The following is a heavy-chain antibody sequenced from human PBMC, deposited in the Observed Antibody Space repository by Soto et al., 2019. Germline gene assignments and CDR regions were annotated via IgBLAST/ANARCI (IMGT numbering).Heavy chain of an antibody. D-gene: IGHD3-22*01. V-gene: IGHV3-23*01. CDR3: AKGGPYYYDSSGYYDY. CDR2: ISGSGGRT. CDR1: GFTFSSYA. Sequence: EVQLLESGGGLVQPGGSLRLSCAASGFTFSSYAMSWVRQAPGKGLEWVSAISGSGGRTYYADSVKGRFTISRDNSKDALDLQMNSLRAEDTAVYYCAKGGPYYYDSSGYYDYWGQGTRVTVSS. J-gene: IGHJ4*02.